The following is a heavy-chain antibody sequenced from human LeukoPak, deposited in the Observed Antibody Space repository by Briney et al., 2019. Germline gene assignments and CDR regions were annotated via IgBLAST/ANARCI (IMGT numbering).Heavy chain of an antibody. CDR3: ARGGAGLDY. D-gene: IGHD6-19*01. CDR2: INPNSGGT. Sequence: ASVKVSCKASGYTFNGYYIHWVRQSPGQELEWMGWINPNSGGTNYAQKFQGRVTMTRDTSINTAYMELSSLTSDDTAVYYCARGGAGLDYWGQGTLVTVSS. V-gene: IGHV1-2*02. CDR1: GYTFNGYY. J-gene: IGHJ4*02.